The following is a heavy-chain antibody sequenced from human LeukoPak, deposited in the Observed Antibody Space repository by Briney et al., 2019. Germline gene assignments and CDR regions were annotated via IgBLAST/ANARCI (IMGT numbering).Heavy chain of an antibody. D-gene: IGHD3-9*01. Sequence: GGSLRLSCAASGFAFSIYGMGWVRQAPGKGLEWVSSISGSGISTYYSDSVKGRFTISRDNSKNTLYLQMNSLRAEDTAVYYCAKGDNDILTGYYNSFDYWGQGTLVTVSS. V-gene: IGHV3-23*01. CDR2: ISGSGIST. CDR3: AKGDNDILTGYYNSFDY. J-gene: IGHJ4*02. CDR1: GFAFSIYG.